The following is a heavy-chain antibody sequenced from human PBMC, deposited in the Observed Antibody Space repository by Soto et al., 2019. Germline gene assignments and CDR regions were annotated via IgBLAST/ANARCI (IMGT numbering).Heavy chain of an antibody. CDR2: ISQSGGTI. J-gene: IGHJ4*02. D-gene: IGHD3-10*01. CDR1: GFTFSDHY. CDR3: ASDPYFYASDY. V-gene: IGHV3-11*01. Sequence: QVQLVESGGGLVKPGGSLRLSCAGSGFTFSDHYMTWIRQAPGKGLEWVSYISQSGGTIYYANSVKGRFTVSRDNAKNSLYLQMNSLRAEDTAVYYCASDPYFYASDYWGQGTLVTASS.